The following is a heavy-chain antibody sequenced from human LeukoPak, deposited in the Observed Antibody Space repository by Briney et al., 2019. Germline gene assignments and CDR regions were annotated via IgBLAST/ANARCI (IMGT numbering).Heavy chain of an antibody. J-gene: IGHJ4*02. Sequence: GAPLKISCKGSGSRFTSYWIGWVRQMPGKGLEWMGIIYPGDSDTRYSPSFQGQVTISADKSISPASLQWTSLKASDPPLNYCARPISRGYSGYDLDYWGQGTLVTVSS. CDR2: IYPGDSDT. CDR3: ARPISRGYSGYDLDY. CDR1: GSRFTSYW. V-gene: IGHV5-51*01. D-gene: IGHD5-12*01.